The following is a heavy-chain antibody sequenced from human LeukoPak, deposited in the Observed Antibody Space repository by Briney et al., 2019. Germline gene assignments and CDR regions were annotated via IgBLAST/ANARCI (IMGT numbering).Heavy chain of an antibody. CDR2: IYSGGST. Sequence: PGGSLRLSCAASGFTVSSNYMSWVRQAPGKGLEWVSVIYSGGSTYYADSVKGRFTISRDNSKNTLHLQMNSLRAEDTAVYYCAAGDYYDSSGYYSSPFDYWGQGTLVTVSS. D-gene: IGHD3-22*01. V-gene: IGHV3-53*01. CDR1: GFTVSSNY. J-gene: IGHJ4*02. CDR3: AAGDYYDSSGYYSSPFDY.